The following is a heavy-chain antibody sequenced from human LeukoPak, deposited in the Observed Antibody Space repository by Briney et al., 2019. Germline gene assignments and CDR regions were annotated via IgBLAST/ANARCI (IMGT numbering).Heavy chain of an antibody. D-gene: IGHD3-10*01. Sequence: SETLSLTCTVSGYSINNGLYWGWIRQPPGKGLEWIGSIYHSERTHYNPSLKSRVTMSVDTSKNQFSLKLSSVTAADTAVYYCARVSRYYGSGSLDPWGQGTLVTVSS. CDR1: GYSINNGLY. CDR2: IYHSERT. V-gene: IGHV4-38-2*02. J-gene: IGHJ5*02. CDR3: ARVSRYYGSGSLDP.